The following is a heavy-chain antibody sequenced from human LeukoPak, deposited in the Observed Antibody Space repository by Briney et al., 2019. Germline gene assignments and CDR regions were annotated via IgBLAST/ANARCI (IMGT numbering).Heavy chain of an antibody. CDR1: GYTFTSYG. CDR2: ISAYNGNT. D-gene: IGHD2-15*01. CDR3: ARHLVVAATLAFDY. Sequence: ASVKVSCKASGYTFTSYGISWVRQAPGQGLEWMGWISAYNGNTNYAQKLQGRVTMTTDTSTSTAYMELRSLRSGDTAVYYCARHLVVAATLAFDYWGQGTQVTVSS. V-gene: IGHV1-18*01. J-gene: IGHJ4*02.